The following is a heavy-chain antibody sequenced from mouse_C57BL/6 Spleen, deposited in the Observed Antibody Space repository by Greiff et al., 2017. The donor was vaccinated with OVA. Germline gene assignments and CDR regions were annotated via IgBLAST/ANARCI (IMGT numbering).Heavy chain of an antibody. CDR2: ISYSGST. CDR3: ARSPYYYGSSYEGYFDY. J-gene: IGHJ2*01. CDR1: GYSITSDY. D-gene: IGHD1-1*01. V-gene: IGHV3-8*01. Sequence: EVQLQESGPGLAKPSQSLSLTCSVTGYSITSDYWNWIRKFPGNKLEYIGYISYSGSTYYNPSLKSRISITRDTSKNQYYLQLNSVTTEDTATYYCARSPYYYGSSYEGYFDYWGQGTTLTVSA.